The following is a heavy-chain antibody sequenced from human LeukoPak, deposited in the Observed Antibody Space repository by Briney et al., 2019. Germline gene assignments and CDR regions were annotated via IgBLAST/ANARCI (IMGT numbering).Heavy chain of an antibody. CDR1: GFTFSNAW. V-gene: IGHV3-23*01. J-gene: IGHJ4*02. CDR3: ARGNFYSGSGSSPLDY. Sequence: PGGSLRLSCAASGFTFSNAWMSWVRQAPGKGLEWVSAISSSSGNTYYADSVKGRFTISRDTSKNTLYLQMNSLGAEDSAVYYCARGNFYSGSGSSPLDYWGQGTLVTVSS. CDR2: ISSSSGNT. D-gene: IGHD3-10*01.